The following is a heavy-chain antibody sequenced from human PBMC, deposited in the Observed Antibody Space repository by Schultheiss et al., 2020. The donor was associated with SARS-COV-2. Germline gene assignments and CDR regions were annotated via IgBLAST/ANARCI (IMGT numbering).Heavy chain of an antibody. D-gene: IGHD3-22*01. CDR2: IYYSGST. V-gene: IGHV4-59*08. Sequence: SQTLSLTCTVSGGSISSYYWSWIRQPPGKGLEWIGYIYYSGSTNYNPSLKSRVTISVDTSKNQFSLKLSSVTAADTAVYYCARQLYYYDSSGYYHYFDYWGQGTLVTVSS. CDR3: ARQLYYYDSSGYYHYFDY. J-gene: IGHJ4*02. CDR1: GGSISSYY.